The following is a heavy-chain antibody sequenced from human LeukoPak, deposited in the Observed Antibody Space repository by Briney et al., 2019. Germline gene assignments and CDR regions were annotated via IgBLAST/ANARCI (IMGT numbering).Heavy chain of an antibody. CDR1: GGSISSGDYY. V-gene: IGHV4-30-4*08. J-gene: IGHJ4*02. CDR2: MYYTGGT. D-gene: IGHD2-2*01. CDR3: ARHLYPRDYFDY. Sequence: SETLSLTCTVSGGSISSGDYYWSWIRQPPGKGLEWIGYMYYTGGTYYNPSLKSRVTISVDTSKNQFSLKLSSVTAADTAVYYCARHLYPRDYFDYWGQGTLVTVSS.